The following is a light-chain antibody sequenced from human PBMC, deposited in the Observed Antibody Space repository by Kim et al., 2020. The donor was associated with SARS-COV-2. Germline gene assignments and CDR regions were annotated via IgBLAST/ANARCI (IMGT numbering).Light chain of an antibody. Sequence: QAGLTQPPSVSKGLRQTATLTCTGNSNNVGNEGAAWLQQHQGHPPKLLSDRSNNRPTGISDRLSASRSGNTASLTITGLQPEDEADYYCSAWDSSLSDWVFGGGTQLTVL. CDR1: SNNVGNEG. V-gene: IGLV10-54*01. CDR2: RSN. CDR3: SAWDSSLSDWV. J-gene: IGLJ3*02.